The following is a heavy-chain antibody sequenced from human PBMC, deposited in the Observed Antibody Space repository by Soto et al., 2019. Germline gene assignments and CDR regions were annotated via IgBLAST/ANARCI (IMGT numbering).Heavy chain of an antibody. V-gene: IGHV1-8*01. CDR1: GYTFTSYD. CDR2: MNPNSGNT. Sequence: ASVKVSCKASGYTFTSYDINWVRQATGQGLEWMGWMNPNSGNTGYAQKFQGRVTMTRNTSISTAYMELRSLRSDDTAVYYCARRRYSSGWYVDYWGQGTLVTVSS. D-gene: IGHD6-19*01. CDR3: ARRRYSSGWYVDY. J-gene: IGHJ4*02.